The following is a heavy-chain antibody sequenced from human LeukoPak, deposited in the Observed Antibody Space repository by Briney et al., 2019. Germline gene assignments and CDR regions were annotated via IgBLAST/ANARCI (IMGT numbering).Heavy chain of an antibody. V-gene: IGHV4-4*07. CDR3: VQDGPLRSDY. D-gene: IGHD3-16*01. Sequence: SETLSPTCSVSGVPLSRYYWSWIRQPAGKGLEWVGRIFASGNTNYNPSFESRLAMSVDTSRNQFSLNLSSVTAADTAIYYCVQDGPLRSDYWGQGTLVTVSS. J-gene: IGHJ4*02. CDR1: GVPLSRYY. CDR2: IFASGNT.